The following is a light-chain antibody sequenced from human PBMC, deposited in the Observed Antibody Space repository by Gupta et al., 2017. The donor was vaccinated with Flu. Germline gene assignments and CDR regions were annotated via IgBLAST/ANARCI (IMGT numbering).Light chain of an antibody. V-gene: IGKV1-39*01. Sequence: PPAVRASVADKSTETLLFTHTMNFYLAWSQHTPGQTPKLLLYSPSTSLSGVPARFSGSGSVTNFTLTIISLHREDLATSCCQQDDATPSSFGQGTRLDIK. CDR2: SPS. CDR1: HTMNFY. CDR3: QQDDATPSS. J-gene: IGKJ2*04.